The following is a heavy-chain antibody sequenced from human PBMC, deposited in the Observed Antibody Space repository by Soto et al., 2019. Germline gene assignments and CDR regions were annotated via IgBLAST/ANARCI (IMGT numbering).Heavy chain of an antibody. CDR2: INPKSGAT. CDR1: GYRFTGYG. CDR3: VYYCAKSNYGGDDYFQYGLDV. V-gene: IGHV1-2*02. Sequence: QVQLVQSGAEVKKPGASLKVSCKASGYRFTGYGLHWVRQAPGQGLQWMGWINPKSGATDYAQKFQXRXTMTREMXTXXAYLELSGLRSDDTADDTAVYYCAKSNYGGDDYFQYGLDVWGQGTTVTVSS. D-gene: IGHD2-21*02. J-gene: IGHJ6*02.